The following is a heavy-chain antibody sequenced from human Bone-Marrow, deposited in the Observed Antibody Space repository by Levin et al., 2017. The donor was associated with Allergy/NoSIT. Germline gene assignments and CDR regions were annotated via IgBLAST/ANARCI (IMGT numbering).Heavy chain of an antibody. CDR1: GGSISNYY. Sequence: SQTLSLTCTVSGGSISNYYWSWIRQPPGKGLEWSGYIYYSGSTNYNPSLESRVTILVDTSKNQFSLKLNSVTAADTAVYYCARVGGYHSPVLCWGQGTLVTVSS. V-gene: IGHV4-59*01. CDR3: ARVGGYHSPVLC. J-gene: IGHJ4*02. CDR2: IYYSGST. D-gene: IGHD5-12*01.